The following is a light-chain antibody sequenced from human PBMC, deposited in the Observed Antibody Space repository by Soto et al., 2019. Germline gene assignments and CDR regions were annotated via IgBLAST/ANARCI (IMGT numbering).Light chain of an antibody. J-gene: IGLJ1*01. V-gene: IGLV2-14*03. Sequence: QYALTQPASVSGSPGQSITISCTGTSNDVGGYNYVSWYQQHPDKAPKLMIYDVSNRPSGVSNRFSGSKSGNTASLTISGLQADDEADYYCSSYTSSSTRVFGTGTKLTVL. CDR1: SNDVGGYNY. CDR3: SSYTSSSTRV. CDR2: DVS.